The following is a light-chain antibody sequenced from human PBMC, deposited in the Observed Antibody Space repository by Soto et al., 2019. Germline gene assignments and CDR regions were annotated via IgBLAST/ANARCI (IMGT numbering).Light chain of an antibody. Sequence: EIVLTQSPGTLSLSPGERATLSCRASQSVSSSYLAWYQQKPGQAPRLLIYGASSRATGIPDRFSGSGSGKDFTLNISRLEPEDFAAHCCQQYGSTPITFGQGTRLEI. V-gene: IGKV3-20*01. CDR2: GAS. J-gene: IGKJ5*01. CDR1: QSVSSSY. CDR3: QQYGSTPIT.